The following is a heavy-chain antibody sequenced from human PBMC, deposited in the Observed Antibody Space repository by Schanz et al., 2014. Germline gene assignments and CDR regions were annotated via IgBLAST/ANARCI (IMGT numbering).Heavy chain of an antibody. Sequence: DVQLLESGGGLVQPGGSLRLSCAASGFTFNSYAMTWVRQAPGKGLEWVSSISHSGGSTYYADSVKGRFTISRDNSKNTLYLQMNSLRAEDTAVYYCAKGMGYCSGGTCYDYYYYGLDVWGQGTTVTVSS. V-gene: IGHV3-23*01. CDR1: GFTFNSYA. CDR2: ISHSGGST. D-gene: IGHD2-15*01. J-gene: IGHJ6*02. CDR3: AKGMGYCSGGTCYDYYYYGLDV.